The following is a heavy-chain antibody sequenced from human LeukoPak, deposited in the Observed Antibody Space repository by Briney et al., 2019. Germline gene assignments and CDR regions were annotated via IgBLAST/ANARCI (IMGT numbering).Heavy chain of an antibody. J-gene: IGHJ3*02. V-gene: IGHV4-59*01. CDR3: ARESDYDILTGYPGEAFDI. Sequence: SETLSLTCTVSGGSISSYYWSWIRQPPGKGLEWIGYIYYSGSTNYNPSLKSRVTISVDTSKNQFSLKLSSVTAADTAVYYCARESDYDILTGYPGEAFDIWGQGTMVTVSS. CDR2: IYYSGST. CDR1: GGSISSYY. D-gene: IGHD3-9*01.